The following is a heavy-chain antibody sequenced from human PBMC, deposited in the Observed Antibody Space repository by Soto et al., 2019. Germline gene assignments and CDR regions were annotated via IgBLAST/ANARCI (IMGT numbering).Heavy chain of an antibody. CDR3: ARGASRWYPYFFDS. CDR1: EGTFNSYA. Sequence: QAQVVQSGAEVRKPGSSVKLSCKASEGTFNSYAIAWVRQAPGQGLEWMGGIIPYYNTLNYAQKFQDRVTITADAPTNTVYLELSSLRPADTAVYFCARGASRWYPYFFDSWAQGTLVTVSS. V-gene: IGHV1-69*01. D-gene: IGHD6-13*01. CDR2: IIPYYNTL. J-gene: IGHJ4*02.